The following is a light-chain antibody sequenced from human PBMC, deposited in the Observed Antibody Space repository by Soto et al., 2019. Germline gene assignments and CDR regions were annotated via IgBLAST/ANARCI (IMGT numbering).Light chain of an antibody. V-gene: IGLV4-69*01. Sequence: QSVLTQSPSASASLGASVKLTCTLSSGHSSYAIAWHQQQPEKGPRYLMKLNSDGSHSKGDGIPDRFPGSSSGAERYLTISSLQSEDEADYYCQTWGTGIHGVFGGGTKLTVL. CDR2: LNSDGSH. CDR3: QTWGTGIHGV. CDR1: SGHSSYA. J-gene: IGLJ3*02.